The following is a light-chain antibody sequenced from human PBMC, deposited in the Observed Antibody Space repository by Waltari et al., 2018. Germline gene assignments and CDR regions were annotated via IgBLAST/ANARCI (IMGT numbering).Light chain of an antibody. Sequence: DIQMTQSPSSLSASVGDRFTITCRASQGIRSDLSWFQQRPGKAPKRLIYGASNLESGVPSRFSGSGSGTEFTLTVSSLRPEDFATYFCLQSNIYPLTFGQGTKVEI. J-gene: IGKJ1*01. V-gene: IGKV1-17*01. CDR2: GAS. CDR1: QGIRSD. CDR3: LQSNIYPLT.